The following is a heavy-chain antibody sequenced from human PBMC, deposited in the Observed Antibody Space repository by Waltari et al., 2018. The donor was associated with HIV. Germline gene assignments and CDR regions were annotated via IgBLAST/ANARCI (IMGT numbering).Heavy chain of an antibody. V-gene: IGHV3-74*01. J-gene: IGHJ3*02. CDR3: ARVRYNWNDGAFDI. Sequence: EVQLVESGGGLVQPGGSLRLYCAASGFILRRYWMHWVRQAPGTGLVWGSRINSVGSSTIYADSVKGRFTISRDSAKNALYLQMDSLRAEDTAVYYCARVRYNWNDGAFDIWGQGTMVTVSS. D-gene: IGHD1-20*01. CDR1: GFILRRYW. CDR2: INSVGSST.